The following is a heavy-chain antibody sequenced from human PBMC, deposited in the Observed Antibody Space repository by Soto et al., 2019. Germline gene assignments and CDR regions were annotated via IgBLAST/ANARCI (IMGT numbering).Heavy chain of an antibody. J-gene: IGHJ6*02. CDR2: ISSSGSTI. CDR3: ARASSSFSGYYYGMDV. D-gene: IGHD6-6*01. V-gene: IGHV3-48*03. CDR1: GFTFSSYE. Sequence: PGGSLRLSCAASGFTFSSYEMNWVRQAPGKGLEWVSYISSSGSTIYYADSVKGRFTISRDNAKNSLYLQMNSLRAEDTAVYYCARASSSFSGYYYGMDVWGQGTTVTVSS.